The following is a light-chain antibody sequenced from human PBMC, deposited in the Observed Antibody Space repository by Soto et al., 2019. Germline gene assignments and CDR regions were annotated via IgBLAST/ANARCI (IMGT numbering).Light chain of an antibody. CDR3: NQHSIPPRT. CDR1: QSVSSNY. CDR2: GVS. J-gene: IGKJ1*01. Sequence: EIVLTQSPGTLTLSPGERATLSCRASQSVSSNYFAWYQQKPGQAPRLLIYGVSSRATGIPDRFNGSGSGTDFTLTISRLVPDDVAVYYCNQHSIPPRT. V-gene: IGKV3-20*01.